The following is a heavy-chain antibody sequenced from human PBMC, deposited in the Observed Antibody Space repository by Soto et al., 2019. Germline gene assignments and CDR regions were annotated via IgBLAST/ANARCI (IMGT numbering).Heavy chain of an antibody. D-gene: IGHD3-10*01. CDR2: IYWDDDK. J-gene: IGHJ4*02. Sequence: QITLKESGPTLVKPTQTLTLTCTFSGFSLSTSGVGVGWIRQPPGKALEWLAFIYWDDDKRYSPSLKRRLTISKETSKNQVVLKMTNMDPVDTATYYCARRTLRISMIRGITHFDYWGQGTLVTVSS. V-gene: IGHV2-5*02. CDR1: GFSLSTSGVG. CDR3: ARRTLRISMIRGITHFDY.